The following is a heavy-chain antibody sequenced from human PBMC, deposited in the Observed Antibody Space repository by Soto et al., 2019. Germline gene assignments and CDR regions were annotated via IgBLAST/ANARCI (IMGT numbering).Heavy chain of an antibody. Sequence: SVKVSCKASGGTFSSYAISWVRQAPGQGLEWMGGIIPIFGTANYAQKFQGRVTITADESTSTAYMELSSLRSEDTAVYYCARGLYGSGSYYTSQGYYGMDVWGQGTTVTVSS. CDR3: ARGLYGSGSYYTSQGYYGMDV. D-gene: IGHD3-10*01. CDR1: GGTFSSYA. V-gene: IGHV1-69*13. CDR2: IIPIFGTA. J-gene: IGHJ6*02.